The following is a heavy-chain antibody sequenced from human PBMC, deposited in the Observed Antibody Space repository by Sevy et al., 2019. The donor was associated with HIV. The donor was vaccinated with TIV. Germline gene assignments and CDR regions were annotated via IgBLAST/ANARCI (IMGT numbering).Heavy chain of an antibody. Sequence: GGSLRLSCAASGFTYSDYYMSWIRQAPGRGLEWISYISSRGNTIYYADSVKGRFTIARDNAKNSLFLQMNSLRAEDTAVYYCAREGNLRYFDLWGRGTLVTVSS. J-gene: IGHJ2*01. V-gene: IGHV3-11*01. CDR2: ISSRGNTI. CDR3: AREGNLRYFDL. CDR1: GFTYSDYY.